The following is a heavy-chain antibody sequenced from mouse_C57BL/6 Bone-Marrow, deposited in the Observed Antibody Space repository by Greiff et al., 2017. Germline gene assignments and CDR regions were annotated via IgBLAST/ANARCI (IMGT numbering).Heavy chain of an antibody. CDR3: AIEDYYCSSLYYYAIDY. D-gene: IGHD1-1*01. J-gene: IGHJ4*01. Sequence: VQLQQSGAELAKPGASVTLSCKASGYTFTRYWMHWVKQRPGQGLEWIGYINPSSGYTKYNQKFKDKATLTADKSSSTAYMQLSSLTYEDSAVYYCAIEDYYCSSLYYYAIDYWGQGTSVTVSS. CDR2: INPSSGYT. V-gene: IGHV1-7*01. CDR1: GYTFTRYW.